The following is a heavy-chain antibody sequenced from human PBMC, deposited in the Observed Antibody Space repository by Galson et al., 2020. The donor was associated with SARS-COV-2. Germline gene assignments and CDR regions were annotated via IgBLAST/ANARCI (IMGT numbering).Heavy chain of an antibody. Sequence: KMSGPTLVKPTQTLTLTCSFSGFSLSSSGAGVGWIRQPPGKALEWLAVIYWDGDKRYSPSLKSRLTITKDTSGNQVVLTMTNMDPVDTARYYCTHRRSFTPRDMLTGYYGGSGDFDLWGRGTLVIVSS. CDR1: GFSLSSSGAG. J-gene: IGHJ2*01. V-gene: IGHV2-5*02. CDR3: THRRSFTPRDMLTGYYGGSGDFDL. CDR2: IYWDGDK. D-gene: IGHD3-9*01.